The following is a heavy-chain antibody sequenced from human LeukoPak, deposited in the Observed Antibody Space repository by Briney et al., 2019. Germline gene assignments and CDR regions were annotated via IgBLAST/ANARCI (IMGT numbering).Heavy chain of an antibody. D-gene: IGHD6-13*01. CDR1: GGSISSSSYY. V-gene: IGHV4-39*01. J-gene: IGHJ6*03. Sequence: SETLSLTCTVSGGSISSSSYYWGWIRQPPGKGLEWIGSIYYSGSTYYNPSLKSRVTISVDTSKNQFSLKLSSVTAADTAVYYCARHWGYGSSWYPSWYYYYMDVWGKGTTVAVSS. CDR3: ARHWGYGSSWYPSWYYYYMDV. CDR2: IYYSGST.